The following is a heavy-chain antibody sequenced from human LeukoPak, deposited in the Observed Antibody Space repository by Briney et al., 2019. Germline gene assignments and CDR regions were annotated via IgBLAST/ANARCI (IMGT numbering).Heavy chain of an antibody. D-gene: IGHD2-8*02. Sequence: GGSLRLSCAASGFTFSNYWMHRVRQAPGKGLVSVSRIYSDGSTTIYADSVKGRFTISRDNAKNMLYLQMNSLRAEDTAVYYCARARFCTGGNCYSDYWGQGTLVTVSS. V-gene: IGHV3-74*01. CDR2: IYSDGSTT. CDR3: ARARFCTGGNCYSDY. CDR1: GFTFSNYW. J-gene: IGHJ4*02.